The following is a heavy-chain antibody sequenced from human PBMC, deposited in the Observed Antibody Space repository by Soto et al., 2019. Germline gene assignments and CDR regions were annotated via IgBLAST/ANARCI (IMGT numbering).Heavy chain of an antibody. V-gene: IGHV4-39*01. CDR1: GGSISSSSYY. Sequence: SETLSLTCTVSGGSISSSSYYWGWIRQPPGKGLEWIGSIYYSGSTYYNPSLKSRVTISVDTSKNQFSLKLSSVTAADTAVYYCARIAAAPNYYYYMDVWGKGTTVTVSS. CDR2: IYYSGST. J-gene: IGHJ6*03. D-gene: IGHD6-13*01. CDR3: ARIAAAPNYYYYMDV.